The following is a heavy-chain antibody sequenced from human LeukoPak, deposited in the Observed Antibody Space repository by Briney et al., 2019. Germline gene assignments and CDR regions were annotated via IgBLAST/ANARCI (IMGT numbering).Heavy chain of an antibody. V-gene: IGHV4-39*07. CDR3: ARRGFGELFNYYMDV. D-gene: IGHD3-10*01. CDR1: GGSTSSSSYY. J-gene: IGHJ6*03. CDR2: IYYSGST. Sequence: SETLFLTCTVSGGSTSSSSYYWGWIRQPPGKGLEWIGSIYYSGSTYYNPSLKSRVTISVDTSKNQFSLKLSSVTAADTAVYYCARRGFGELFNYYMDVWGKGTTVTISS.